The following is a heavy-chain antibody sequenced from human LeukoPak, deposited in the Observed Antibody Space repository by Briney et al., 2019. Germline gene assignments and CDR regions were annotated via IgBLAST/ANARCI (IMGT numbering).Heavy chain of an antibody. CDR1: GVTFSSYS. V-gene: IGHV3-21*01. Sequence: AGGSLRLSCAASGVTFSSYSMNWVRQAPGKRLGWGSSISSSSSYIYYADSVKGRFTISRDNAKNSLYLQMNSLRAEDTAVYYCATDQLLWFGELLSLEYFQHWGQGTLVTVSS. CDR2: ISSSSSYI. CDR3: ATDQLLWFGELLSLEYFQH. J-gene: IGHJ1*01. D-gene: IGHD3-10*01.